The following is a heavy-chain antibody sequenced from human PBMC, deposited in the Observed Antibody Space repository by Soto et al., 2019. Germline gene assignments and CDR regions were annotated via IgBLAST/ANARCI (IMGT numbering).Heavy chain of an antibody. Sequence: GGSLRLSCTASGFTFGDYAMSWFRQAPGKGLEWVGLIRSKAYGGTTEYAASVKGRFTISRDDSKSIAYLQMNSLKTEDTAVYYCTRERVRCGGDCYDFDYWGQGTLVTVSS. J-gene: IGHJ4*02. V-gene: IGHV3-49*03. D-gene: IGHD2-21*01. CDR2: IRSKAYGGTT. CDR1: GFTFGDYA. CDR3: TRERVRCGGDCYDFDY.